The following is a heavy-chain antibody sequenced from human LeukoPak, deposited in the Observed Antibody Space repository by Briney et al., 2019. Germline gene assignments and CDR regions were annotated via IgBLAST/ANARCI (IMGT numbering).Heavy chain of an antibody. J-gene: IGHJ4*02. CDR1: GFTLSSHW. CDR2: ISPDGSAT. V-gene: IGHV3-7*05. Sequence: GGSLRLSCAASGFTLSSHWMYWVRQAPGKGLEWVANISPDGSATYYVDSVKGRFTISRDNAKNSLYSQMNSLSAEETDVYYCTRIIVEVPGVSDYCDYWGQGTLVTVSS. CDR3: TRIIVEVPGVSDYCDY. D-gene: IGHD2-2*01.